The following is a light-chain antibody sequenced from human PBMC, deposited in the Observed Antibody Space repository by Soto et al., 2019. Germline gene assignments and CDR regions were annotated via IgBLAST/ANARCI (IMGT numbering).Light chain of an antibody. CDR3: QQRET. CDR2: DAS. V-gene: IGKV3-11*01. J-gene: IGKJ4*02. CDR1: QSVSGY. Sequence: EIVLTHPPATLSLSLGERATLSWRASQSVSGYLAWYRQKPGQAPRRLIYDASSGATGIAARCSGSGSGTDFTLTISSLGPEDFEVYCCQQRETFGRRS.